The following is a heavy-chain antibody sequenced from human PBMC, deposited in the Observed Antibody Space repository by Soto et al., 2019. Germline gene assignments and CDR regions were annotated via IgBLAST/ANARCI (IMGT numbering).Heavy chain of an antibody. CDR3: ARPTYYYGSGDYGMDV. CDR2: IDPSDSYT. Sequence: EVQLVPSGAEVKKPGESLRISCKGSGYSFTSYWISWVRQMPGKGLEWMGRIDPSDSYTNYSPSFQGHVTISADKSISTAYLQWSSLKASDTAMYYCARPTYYYGSGDYGMDVWGQGTTVTVSS. D-gene: IGHD3-10*01. V-gene: IGHV5-10-1*03. J-gene: IGHJ6*02. CDR1: GYSFTSYW.